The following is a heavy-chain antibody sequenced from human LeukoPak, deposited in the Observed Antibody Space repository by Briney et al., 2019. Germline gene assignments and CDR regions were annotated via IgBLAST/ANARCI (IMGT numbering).Heavy chain of an antibody. CDR1: GFTFGSYE. V-gene: IGHV3-48*03. CDR3: ARDRQAGSGWYPQDDY. CDR2: ISSRGSTI. Sequence: GGSLRLSCAASGFTFGSYEMNWVRQAPGKGLEWVSYISSRGSTIYYADSVKGRFTISRDNAKNSLYLQMNSLRAEDTAVYYCARDRQAGSGWYPQDDYSGQGTLVTVSS. D-gene: IGHD6-19*01. J-gene: IGHJ4*02.